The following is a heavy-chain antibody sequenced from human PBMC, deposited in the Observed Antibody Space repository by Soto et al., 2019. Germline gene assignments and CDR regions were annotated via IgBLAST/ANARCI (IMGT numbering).Heavy chain of an antibody. Sequence: GGSLRLSCATSGFTFSSSSMNWVRQAPGKRLEWVSSISGTSDYIDYADAVKGRFTISRDNAKNSLSLQMNSLRAEDTAVYYCARDKLGAPSPWGQGTLVTVSS. CDR1: GFTFSSSS. CDR3: ARDKLGAPSP. CDR2: ISGTSDYI. D-gene: IGHD1-26*01. J-gene: IGHJ5*02. V-gene: IGHV3-21*01.